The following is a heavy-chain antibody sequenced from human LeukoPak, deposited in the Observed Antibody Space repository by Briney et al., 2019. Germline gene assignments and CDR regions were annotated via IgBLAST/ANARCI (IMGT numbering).Heavy chain of an antibody. D-gene: IGHD1-26*01. CDR1: GFTFSSYS. J-gene: IGHJ4*02. CDR3: AKPLGGSYLFDR. V-gene: IGHV3-21*04. CDR2: ISSSSSYI. Sequence: GGSLRLSCAASGFTFSSYSMNWVRQAPGKGLEWVSSISSSSSYIYYAASVKGRFTISRDTSKKILYLQMDSLRPEDTAVYYCAKPLGGSYLFDRWGQGTPVTVSS.